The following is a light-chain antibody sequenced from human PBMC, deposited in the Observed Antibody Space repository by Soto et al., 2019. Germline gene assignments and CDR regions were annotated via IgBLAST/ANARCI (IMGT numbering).Light chain of an antibody. CDR3: QVWDGSSAQYV. V-gene: IGLV3-21*02. CDR2: DDS. J-gene: IGLJ1*01. Sequence: SYELTQPPSVSVAPGQTARIPCGGNNIGSKVVHWYQQRPGQAPVLVVHDDSDRPSGIPERFSGSNSENTATLTITGVAAGDEADYYCQVWDGSSAQYVFGTGTKLTVL. CDR1: NIGSKV.